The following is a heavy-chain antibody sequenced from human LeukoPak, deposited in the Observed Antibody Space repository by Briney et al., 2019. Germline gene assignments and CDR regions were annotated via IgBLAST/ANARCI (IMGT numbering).Heavy chain of an antibody. V-gene: IGHV3-23*01. CDR3: ARGPQSVEKLLWFGESLGRNAFDI. J-gene: IGHJ3*02. Sequence: PGGSLRLSCAASGFTFSSYGMSWVRQAPGKGLEWVSAISGSGGSTYYADSVKGRFTISRDNSKNTLYLQMNSLRAEDTAVYYCARGPQSVEKLLWFGESLGRNAFDIWGQGTMVTVSS. D-gene: IGHD3-10*01. CDR1: GFTFSSYG. CDR2: ISGSGGST.